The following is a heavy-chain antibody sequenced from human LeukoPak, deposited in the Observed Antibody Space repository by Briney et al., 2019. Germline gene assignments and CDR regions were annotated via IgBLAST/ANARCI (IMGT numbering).Heavy chain of an antibody. D-gene: IGHD1-7*01. CDR2: IKQDGSEK. Sequence: GGSLRLSCAASGFTFSNYWMSWVRQAPGKGLEWVANIKQDGSEKYYVNSVKGRFTISRNNAKNSLYLQMNSLRAEDTAIYYCAREDDWNYEDYWGQGTLVTVSS. CDR3: AREDDWNYEDY. J-gene: IGHJ4*02. CDR1: GFTFSNYW. V-gene: IGHV3-7*01.